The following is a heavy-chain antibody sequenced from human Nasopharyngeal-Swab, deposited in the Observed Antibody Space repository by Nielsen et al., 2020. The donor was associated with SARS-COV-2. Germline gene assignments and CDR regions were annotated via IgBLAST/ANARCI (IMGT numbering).Heavy chain of an antibody. CDR3: ARGQSVAGYYYYGMDV. V-gene: IGHV5-51*01. CDR2: IYPGDSDT. J-gene: IGHJ6*02. Sequence: GESLKISCKGSGYSFTSYWIGWVRQMPGKGLEWMGIIYPGDSDTRYSPSFQGQVTISAGKSISTAYLQWSSLKASDTAMYYCARGQSVAGYYYYGMDVWGQGTTVTVSS. CDR1: GYSFTSYW. D-gene: IGHD6-19*01.